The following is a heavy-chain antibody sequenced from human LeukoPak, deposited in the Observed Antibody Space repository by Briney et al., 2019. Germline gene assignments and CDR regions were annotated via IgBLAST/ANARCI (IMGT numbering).Heavy chain of an antibody. CDR1: GYTFIDHG. Sequence: GASVKVSCKASGYTFIDHGISWVRQAPGQGLEWMGWISAYNGNTNYAQKLQGRLTMTTDTSTRTAYMELRSLRSDDTAVYYRARDSGSGWYNWFDPWGQGTLVTVSS. CDR3: ARDSGSGWYNWFDP. V-gene: IGHV1-18*01. CDR2: ISAYNGNT. J-gene: IGHJ5*02. D-gene: IGHD6-19*01.